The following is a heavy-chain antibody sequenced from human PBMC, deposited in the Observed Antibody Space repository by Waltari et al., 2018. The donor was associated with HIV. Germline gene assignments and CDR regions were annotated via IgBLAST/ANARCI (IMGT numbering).Heavy chain of an antibody. Sequence: QVQLQESGPGLVKPSATLSLTCTVSGYSISSGYYWGWIRQPPGKGLEWIGSIFHSGSTYYNPSLKSRVTISVDTSKNQFSLRLSSVTAADTAVYYCARIHFRLDYYYGMDVWGQGTTVTVSS. V-gene: IGHV4-38-2*02. CDR2: IFHSGST. CDR3: ARIHFRLDYYYGMDV. CDR1: GYSISSGYY. J-gene: IGHJ6*02.